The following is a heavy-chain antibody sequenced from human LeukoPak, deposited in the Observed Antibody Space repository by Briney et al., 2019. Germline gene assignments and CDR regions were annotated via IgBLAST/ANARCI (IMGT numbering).Heavy chain of an antibody. CDR1: GYTFTSYD. D-gene: IGHD1-26*01. CDR2: MNPNSGNT. J-gene: IGHJ3*02. CDR3: ARVPVGYHDAFDI. V-gene: IGHV1-8*01. Sequence: GASVKVSCKASGYTFTSYDINWVRQATGQGLEWMGWMNPNSGNTGYAQKFQGRVTMTRNTSIGTAYMELSSLRSEDTAVYYCARVPVGYHDAFDIWGQGTMATVSS.